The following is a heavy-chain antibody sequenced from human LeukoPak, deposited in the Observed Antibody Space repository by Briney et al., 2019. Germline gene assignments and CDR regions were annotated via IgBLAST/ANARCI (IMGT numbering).Heavy chain of an antibody. Sequence: SETLSLTCTVSGYSNSSGYYWGWIRQPPGKGLEWIGSIYHSGSTYYNPSLKSRVTISVDTSKNQFSLKLSSVTAADTAVYYCAREGPGYDFWSGYYTPSYYYYYMDVWGKGTTVTVSS. J-gene: IGHJ6*03. CDR2: IYHSGST. CDR3: AREGPGYDFWSGYYTPSYYYYYMDV. CDR1: GYSNSSGYY. V-gene: IGHV4-38-2*02. D-gene: IGHD3-3*01.